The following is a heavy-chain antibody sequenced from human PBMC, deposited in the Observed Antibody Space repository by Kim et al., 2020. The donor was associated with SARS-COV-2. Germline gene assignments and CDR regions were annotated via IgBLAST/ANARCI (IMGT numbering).Heavy chain of an antibody. CDR2: INHSGST. CDR3: ARGLAVADTVY. Sequence: SGTLSLTCAVYGGSFSGYYWSWIRQPPGKGLEWIGEINHSGSTNYNPSLKSRVTISVDTSKNQFSLKLSSVTAADTAVYYCARGLAVADTVYWGQGTLVTVSS. V-gene: IGHV4-34*01. D-gene: IGHD6-19*01. CDR1: GGSFSGYY. J-gene: IGHJ4*02.